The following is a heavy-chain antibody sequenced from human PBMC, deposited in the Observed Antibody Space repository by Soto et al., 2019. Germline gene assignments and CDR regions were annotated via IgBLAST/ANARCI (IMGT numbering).Heavy chain of an antibody. D-gene: IGHD5-12*01. CDR2: ISGSGGST. CDR3: ANGWLPTENYYYGMDV. Sequence: GGSLRLSCAASGFTFSSYAMSWVHQAPGKGLEWVSAISGSGGSTYYADSVKGRFTISRDNSKNTLYLQMNSLRAEDTAVYYCANGWLPTENYYYGMDVWGQGTTVTVSS. CDR1: GFTFSSYA. V-gene: IGHV3-23*01. J-gene: IGHJ6*02.